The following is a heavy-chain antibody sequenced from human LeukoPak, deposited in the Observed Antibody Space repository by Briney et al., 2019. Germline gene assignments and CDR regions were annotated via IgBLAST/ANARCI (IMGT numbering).Heavy chain of an antibody. CDR3: ARGSPPRRNYDSRGYYSYYFDY. V-gene: IGHV1-18*01. CDR2: ISAYNSNT. CDR1: GYTFTSYG. J-gene: IGHJ4*02. Sequence: ASVKVSCKASGYTFTSYGINWVRQAPGQGLEWMGWISAYNSNTHYAQKLQGRVTMTTDTSTSTAYMELRSLRSDDTAVYYCARGSPPRRNYDSRGYYSYYFDYWGQGTLVTVSS. D-gene: IGHD3-22*01.